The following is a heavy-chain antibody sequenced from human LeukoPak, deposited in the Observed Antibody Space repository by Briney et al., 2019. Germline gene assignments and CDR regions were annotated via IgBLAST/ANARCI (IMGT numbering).Heavy chain of an antibody. CDR1: GFTFSTYS. D-gene: IGHD3-10*01. CDR2: ISSSSSYI. V-gene: IGHV3-21*04. Sequence: PGGSLRLSCAASGFTFSTYSMNWVRQAPGKGLEWVSSISSSSSYIYYADSVKGRFTISRDNAKNSLYLQMNSLRAEDTALYYCARGRMVRGVITTFPFDYWGQGTLVTVSS. J-gene: IGHJ4*02. CDR3: ARGRMVRGVITTFPFDY.